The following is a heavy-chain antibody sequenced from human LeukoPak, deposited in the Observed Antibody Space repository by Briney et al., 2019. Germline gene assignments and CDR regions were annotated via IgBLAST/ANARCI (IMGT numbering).Heavy chain of an antibody. J-gene: IGHJ4*02. CDR1: GFTFSAYW. V-gene: IGHV3-7*01. Sequence: GGSLRLSCAASGFTFSAYWMTWVRQAPGKGLAWVASIIEGGDLKYYVDSVKGRFTISRDNTKNSLYLQMTSLRADGTAVYYCARVGKNGWDFDHWGQGTLVTVSS. CDR3: ARVGKNGWDFDH. CDR2: IIEGGDLK. D-gene: IGHD6-19*01.